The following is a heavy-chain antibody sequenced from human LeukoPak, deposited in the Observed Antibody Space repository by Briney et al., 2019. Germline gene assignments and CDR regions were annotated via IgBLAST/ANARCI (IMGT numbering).Heavy chain of an antibody. CDR1: GFTFNTYA. D-gene: IGHD7-27*01. CDR2: IAYDGNNK. V-gene: IGHV3-30-3*01. J-gene: IGHJ4*02. Sequence: PGGSLRLSCAASGFTFNTYAMHWLRQAPGKGLEWVAVIAYDGNNKYYADSVKGRFTISGDNSKNTLYLQMNSPRDEDTAVYYCARDNNWGSTHYWGQGTQVTVSS. CDR3: ARDNNWGSTHY.